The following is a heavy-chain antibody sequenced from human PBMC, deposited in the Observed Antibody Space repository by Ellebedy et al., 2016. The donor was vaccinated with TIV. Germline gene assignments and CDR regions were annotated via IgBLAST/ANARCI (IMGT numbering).Heavy chain of an antibody. CDR1: GGTFSSYV. D-gene: IGHD5-12*01. CDR3: ARYSGYHFRGNYFDY. CDR2: IVAVFGTT. Sequence: AASVKVSCKASGGTFSSYVISWVRQAPGQGLEWMGGIVAVFGTTTYAQRFQGRVTITADESTNTVYMELSSLTADDTAAYYCARYSGYHFRGNYFDYWGQGTLVTVSS. V-gene: IGHV1-69*13. J-gene: IGHJ4*02.